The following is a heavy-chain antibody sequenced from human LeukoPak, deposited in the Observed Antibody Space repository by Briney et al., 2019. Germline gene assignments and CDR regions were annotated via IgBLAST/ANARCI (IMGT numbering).Heavy chain of an antibody. CDR3: TTDHRRYSDSVVSAFDI. D-gene: IGHD4-11*01. CDR2: INQDGTEK. Sequence: GGSLRPSCAASGFTFSVYWMTWVRQAPGKGLEWVANINQDGTEKYYVDSVKGRFTISRDNAKNSLYLQMNSLRAEDTAVYYCTTDHRRYSDSVVSAFDIWGRGTMVTVSS. V-gene: IGHV3-7*04. CDR1: GFTFSVYW. J-gene: IGHJ3*02.